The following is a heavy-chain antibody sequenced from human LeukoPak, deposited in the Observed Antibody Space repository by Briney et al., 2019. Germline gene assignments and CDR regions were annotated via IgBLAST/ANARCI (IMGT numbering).Heavy chain of an antibody. CDR3: ARDAYTIRWYYY. J-gene: IGHJ4*02. V-gene: IGHV3-53*01. CDR2: INSDGST. CDR1: GFIINTSY. Sequence: GGSLTLSCAASGFIINTSYMTWLRQAPGKGLEWVSLINSDGSTYYADSVKRRFTISRDNSKNTLYLQMNSLRAEDTAVYYCARDAYTIRWYYYWGQGTLVTVSS. D-gene: IGHD6-13*01.